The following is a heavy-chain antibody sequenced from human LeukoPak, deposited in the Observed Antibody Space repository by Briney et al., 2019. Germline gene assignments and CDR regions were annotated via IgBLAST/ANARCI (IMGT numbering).Heavy chain of an antibody. V-gene: IGHV3-21*04. CDR1: GFTFSSYS. Sequence: GGSLRLSCAASGFTFSSYSMNWVRQAPGKGLEWVSSISSSSSYIYYADSVKGRFTISRDNSKNTLYLQMNSLRAEDTAVYYCAKDSNWNDGKFDPWGQGTLVTVSS. D-gene: IGHD1-20*01. CDR3: AKDSNWNDGKFDP. J-gene: IGHJ5*02. CDR2: ISSSSSYI.